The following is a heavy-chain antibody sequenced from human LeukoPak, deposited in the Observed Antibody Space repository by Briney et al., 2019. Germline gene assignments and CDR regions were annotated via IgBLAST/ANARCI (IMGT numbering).Heavy chain of an antibody. CDR2: INTDGTVT. J-gene: IGHJ4*02. CDR3: ATKQWLAPPPDS. V-gene: IGHV3-74*01. Sequence: GGSLRLSCAASRFTFSKYWMLWVRQAPGKGLESVSRINTDGTVTTYADSVKGRFTVSRDNADNTMFLQMNSVRDEGTAVYYCATKQWLAPPPDSWGQGTPVTVSS. CDR1: RFTFSKYW. D-gene: IGHD6-19*01.